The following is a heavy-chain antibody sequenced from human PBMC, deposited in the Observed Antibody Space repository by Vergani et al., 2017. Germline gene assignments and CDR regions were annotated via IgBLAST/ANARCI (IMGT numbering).Heavy chain of an antibody. CDR1: GYTFTSYG. V-gene: IGHV1-18*01. Sequence: QVQLVQSGAEVKKPGASVKVSCKASGYTFTSYGISWVRQAPGQGLEWMGWISAYNGNTNYAQKLQGRVTMTTDTSTSTAYMELRSLRSDDTAVYYCERDYGYSSGWYRGERWYYMDVWGKGTTVTVSS. CDR2: ISAYNGNT. J-gene: IGHJ6*03. CDR3: ERDYGYSSGWYRGERWYYMDV. D-gene: IGHD6-19*01.